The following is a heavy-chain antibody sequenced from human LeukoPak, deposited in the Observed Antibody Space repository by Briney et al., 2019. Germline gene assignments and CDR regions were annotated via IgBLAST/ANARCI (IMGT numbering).Heavy chain of an antibody. Sequence: SETLSLTCTVSGGSISSGSYYWSWIRQPAGKGLEWIGRIYTSGSTNYNPSLKSRVTISVDTSKNQFSLKLSSVTAADTAVYYCARDGRSSGWYNWFDPWGQGTLVTVSS. CDR1: GGSISSGSYY. V-gene: IGHV4-61*02. CDR3: ARDGRSSGWYNWFDP. J-gene: IGHJ5*02. D-gene: IGHD6-19*01. CDR2: IYTSGST.